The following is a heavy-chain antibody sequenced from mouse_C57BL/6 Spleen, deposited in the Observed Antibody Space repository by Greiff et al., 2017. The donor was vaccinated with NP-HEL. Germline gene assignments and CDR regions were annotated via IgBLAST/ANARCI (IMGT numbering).Heavy chain of an antibody. Sequence: EVQRVESGGGLVKPGGSLKLSCAASGFTFSSYAMSWVRQTPEKRLEWVATISDGGSYTYYPDNVKGRFTISRDNAKNNLYLQMSHLKSEDTAMYYCARDIHYDPWFAYWGQGTLVTVSA. D-gene: IGHD2-4*01. J-gene: IGHJ3*01. CDR2: ISDGGSYT. CDR3: ARDIHYDPWFAY. V-gene: IGHV5-4*01. CDR1: GFTFSSYA.